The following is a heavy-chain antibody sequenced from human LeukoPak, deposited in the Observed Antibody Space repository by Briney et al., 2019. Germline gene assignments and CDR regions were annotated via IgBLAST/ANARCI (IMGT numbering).Heavy chain of an antibody. V-gene: IGHV4-34*01. CDR1: GGSFSGYY. D-gene: IGHD4-11*01. J-gene: IGHJ1*01. CDR2: INHSGST. CDR3: ARSDSNLEYFQH. Sequence: SETLSLTCAVYGGSFSGYYWSWLRQPPGKGLEWIGEINHSGSTNYNPSLKSRVTISVDTSKNQFSLKLSSVTAADTAVYYCARSDSNLEYFQHWGQGTLVTVSS.